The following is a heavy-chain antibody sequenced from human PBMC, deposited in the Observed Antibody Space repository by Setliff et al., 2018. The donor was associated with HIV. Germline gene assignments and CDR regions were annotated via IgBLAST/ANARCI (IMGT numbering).Heavy chain of an antibody. CDR3: ATTSHAYSTGWGPDY. J-gene: IGHJ4*02. V-gene: IGHV3-21*01. CDR1: GFTFSSYG. Sequence: PGGSLRLSCAASGFTFSSYGMNWVRQAPGKGLDWVSSISYSSGHIYYADSVKGRFTISRDNAKNSLYLQMNNLRTEDTAVYYCATTSHAYSTGWGPDYWGQGTLVTVSS. D-gene: IGHD6-19*01. CDR2: ISYSSGHI.